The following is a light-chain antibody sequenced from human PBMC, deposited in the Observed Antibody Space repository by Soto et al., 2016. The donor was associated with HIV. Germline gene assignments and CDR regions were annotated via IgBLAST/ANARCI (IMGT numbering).Light chain of an antibody. CDR2: TTS. Sequence: DIQMTQSPSSLSASVGDRVIITCRASQTIRKYLNWYQQKPGKAPVLLISTTSSLQSGVASRFSGSGSGAEFTLTISNLQPEDSATYYCQQYNSYPLTFGGGAKVEIK. J-gene: IGKJ4*01. CDR1: QTIRKY. CDR3: QQYNSYPLT. V-gene: IGKV1-17*02.